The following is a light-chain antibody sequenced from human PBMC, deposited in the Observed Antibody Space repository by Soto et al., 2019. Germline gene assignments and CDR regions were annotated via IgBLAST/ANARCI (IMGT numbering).Light chain of an antibody. V-gene: IGKV1-39*01. CDR1: QSINDY. CDR3: QESFSPLWT. J-gene: IGKJ1*01. CDR2: IVS. Sequence: DIQLTQSPSSLSASVGDTVTITCRASQSINDYLNWYQQKPGKAPKVLISIVSVLQSAVPSRFSGSGSGTDFTLTISSLQPEDFATYYCQESFSPLWTFGQGTKVAMK.